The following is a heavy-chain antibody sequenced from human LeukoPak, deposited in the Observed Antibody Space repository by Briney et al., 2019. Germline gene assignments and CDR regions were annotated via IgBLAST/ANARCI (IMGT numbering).Heavy chain of an antibody. J-gene: IGHJ4*02. Sequence: SVKVSCKASGGTFSSYAISWVRQSPGQGLEWMGGIIPIFGTANYAQKFQGRVTITTDESTSTAYMELSSLRSEDTAVYYCATYSSSWFYGFDYWGQGTLVTVSS. V-gene: IGHV1-69*05. CDR1: GGTFSSYA. D-gene: IGHD6-13*01. CDR2: IIPIFGTA. CDR3: ATYSSSWFYGFDY.